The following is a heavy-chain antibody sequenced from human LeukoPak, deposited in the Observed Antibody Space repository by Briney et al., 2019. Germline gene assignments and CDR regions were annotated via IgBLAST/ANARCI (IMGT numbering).Heavy chain of an antibody. CDR3: AKGRRYSSSWYEDAFDI. CDR2: ISGSGGST. D-gene: IGHD6-13*01. V-gene: IGHV3-23*01. Sequence: PGGSLRLSCAASGFTFSSYAMSWVRQAPGKGLEWVSAISGSGGSTYYADSVKGRLTISRDNSKNTLYLQMNSLRAEDTAVYYCAKGRRYSSSWYEDAFDIWGQGTMVTVSS. CDR1: GFTFSSYA. J-gene: IGHJ3*02.